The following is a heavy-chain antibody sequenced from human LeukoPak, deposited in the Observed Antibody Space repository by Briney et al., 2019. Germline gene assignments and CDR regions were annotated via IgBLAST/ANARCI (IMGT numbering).Heavy chain of an antibody. D-gene: IGHD3-22*01. CDR2: ISGRGDTT. CDR3: AKAGPGTMTFDAFDI. Sequence: GGSLRLSCAASGFTFSIYAMTWVRQAPGKGLEWVSGISGRGDTTNYADSVQGRFTISRDNSKNTLHLQMNSLRADDTAVYYCAKAGPGTMTFDAFDIWGQGTVVTVSS. CDR1: GFTFSIYA. V-gene: IGHV3-23*01. J-gene: IGHJ3*02.